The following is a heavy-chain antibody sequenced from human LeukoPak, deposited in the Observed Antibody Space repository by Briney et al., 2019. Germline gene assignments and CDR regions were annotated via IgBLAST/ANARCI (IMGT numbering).Heavy chain of an antibody. V-gene: IGHV4-34*01. Sequence: SETLSLTCAVYGGSFSGYYWSWIRQPPGKGLVWIGGINHSGSNNYNPSLKSRVSISVDSSKNQFSLKLSSVTAADTAVYYCARGHPIFGVARYYYYDMDVWGKGTTVTVSS. J-gene: IGHJ6*03. CDR2: INHSGSN. CDR1: GGSFSGYY. CDR3: ARGHPIFGVARYYYYDMDV. D-gene: IGHD3-3*01.